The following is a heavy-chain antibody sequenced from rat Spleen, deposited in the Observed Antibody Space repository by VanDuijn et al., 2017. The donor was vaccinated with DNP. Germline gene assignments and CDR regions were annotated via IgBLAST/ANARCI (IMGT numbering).Heavy chain of an antibody. Sequence: EVQLVESGGGLVQPGRSLKLSCAASGFTFNNYYMAWVRQAPTKGLEWVAYISYDGRTYSGDSVKGRFTISRDDTRRTLYLLMNSLRSEDTATYYCARSELAYFAYWGRGVMVTVSS. CDR1: GFTFNNYY. J-gene: IGHJ2*01. CDR2: ISYDGRT. CDR3: ARSELAYFAY. D-gene: IGHD5-1*01. V-gene: IGHV5-22*01.